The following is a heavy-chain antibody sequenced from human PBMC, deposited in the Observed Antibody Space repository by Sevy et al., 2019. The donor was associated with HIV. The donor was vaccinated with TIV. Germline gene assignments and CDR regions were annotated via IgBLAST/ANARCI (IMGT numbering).Heavy chain of an antibody. Sequence: GGSLRLSCAASGLTFDDYAMSWVRQAPGKGLEWVSGINWSGSNTGYADSVKGRFTISRDSAKTSLYLQMNSLRTEDTALYYCARNSYYYDTTGFGAFDIWGQGTMVTVSS. J-gene: IGHJ3*02. V-gene: IGHV3-20*04. CDR2: INWSGSNT. CDR1: GLTFDDYA. CDR3: ARNSYYYDTTGFGAFDI. D-gene: IGHD3-22*01.